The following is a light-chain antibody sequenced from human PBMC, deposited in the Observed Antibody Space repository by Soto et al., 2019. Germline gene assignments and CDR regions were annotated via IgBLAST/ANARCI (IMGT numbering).Light chain of an antibody. CDR1: QSISSY. V-gene: IGKV1-39*01. CDR3: NQSYSTPPYT. Sequence: DIQMTKSSSSLSASVGDIVTIPCRASQSISSYLNWYQQKPGKAPKLLIYAASSLQSGVPSRFRGSGSGTDFTLTISSLQPEDFAAYCCNQSYSTPPYTFGHGTQLEIK. J-gene: IGKJ2*01. CDR2: AAS.